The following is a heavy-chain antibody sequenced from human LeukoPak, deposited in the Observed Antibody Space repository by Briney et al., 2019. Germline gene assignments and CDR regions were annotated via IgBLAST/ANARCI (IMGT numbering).Heavy chain of an antibody. D-gene: IGHD2-21*02. Sequence: GSLRLSCAASGFTFSSYGMHWVRQAPGKGLEWGAIIWYDGSNKYYADSVKGRFTISRDNSKNTLSLQMNSLRAEDTAVYYCAKEGVYCGGDCDTFPYYMDVWGKGTTVTVSS. CDR2: IWYDGSNK. CDR3: AKEGVYCGGDCDTFPYYMDV. CDR1: GFTFSSYG. J-gene: IGHJ6*03. V-gene: IGHV3-33*06.